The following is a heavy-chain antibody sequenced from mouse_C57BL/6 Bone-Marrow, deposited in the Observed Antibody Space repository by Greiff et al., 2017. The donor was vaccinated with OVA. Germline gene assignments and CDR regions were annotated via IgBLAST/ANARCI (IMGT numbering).Heavy chain of an antibody. CDR1: GFNIKNTY. J-gene: IGHJ3*01. CDR3: ARGPIYYYGSSYGNFFAD. D-gene: IGHD1-1*01. V-gene: IGHV14-3*01. CDR2: IDPANGNT. Sequence: EVQLQQSVAELVRPGASVKLSCTASGFNIKNTYMHWVKQRPEQGLEWIGRIDPANGNTKYAPKFQGKATITADTSSNTAYLQLSSLTSEDTAIYYCARGPIYYYGSSYGNFFADWGQGTLVTVSA.